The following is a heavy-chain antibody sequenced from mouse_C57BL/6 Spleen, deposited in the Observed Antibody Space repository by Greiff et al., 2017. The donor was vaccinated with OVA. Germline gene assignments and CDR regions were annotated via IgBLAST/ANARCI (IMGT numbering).Heavy chain of an antibody. CDR2: IDPSDSET. CDR1: GYTFTSYW. Sequence: VQLQQPGAELVRPGSSVKLSCKASGYTFTSYWMHWVKQRPIQGLEWIGNIDPSDSETHYNQKFKDKATLTVDKSSSTAYMQLSSLTSEDSAVYDCARGVYDDDVDYFDYWGQGTTLTVSS. J-gene: IGHJ2*01. D-gene: IGHD2-4*01. V-gene: IGHV1-52*01. CDR3: ARGVYDDDVDYFDY.